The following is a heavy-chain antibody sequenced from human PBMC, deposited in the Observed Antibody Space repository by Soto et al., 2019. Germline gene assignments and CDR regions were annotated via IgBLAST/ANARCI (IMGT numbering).Heavy chain of an antibody. CDR1: GFTFSSYW. J-gene: IGHJ4*02. CDR2: INSDGSST. CDR3: ASSLYYDFWSGYPGFDY. V-gene: IGHV3-74*01. Sequence: GGSLRLSCAASGFTFSSYWMHWVRQAPGKGLVWVSRINSDGSSTSYADSVKGRFTISRDNAKNTLYLQMNSLRAEDTAVYYCASSLYYDFWSGYPGFDYWGQGTLVTVSS. D-gene: IGHD3-3*01.